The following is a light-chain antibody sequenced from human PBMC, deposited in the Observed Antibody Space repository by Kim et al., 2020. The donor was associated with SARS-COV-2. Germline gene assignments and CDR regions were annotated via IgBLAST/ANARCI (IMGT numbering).Light chain of an antibody. Sequence: VSVSPGQTARITCSGDALPKQYAYWYQQKPGQAPVLVIYKDSERPSGIPERFSGSSSGTTVTLTISGVQAEDEADYYCQSADSSGTYVVFGGGTQLT. CDR3: QSADSSGTYVV. V-gene: IGLV3-25*03. J-gene: IGLJ2*01. CDR2: KDS. CDR1: ALPKQY.